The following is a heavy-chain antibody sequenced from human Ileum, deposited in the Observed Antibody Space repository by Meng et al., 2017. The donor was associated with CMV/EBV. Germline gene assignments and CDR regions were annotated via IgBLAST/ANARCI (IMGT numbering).Heavy chain of an antibody. CDR3: AKDTSSNDFWSGYPYYLYPPMDV. Sequence: GESLKISCAASGFTFSHFGMHWVRQSPGRGLEWVAFIRYDGSFQYYADSVKGRFTISRDNFKNTLHLELNSLRPEDTAVYYCAKDTSSNDFWSGYPYYLYPPMDVWGQGTMVTVSS. CDR2: IRYDGSFQ. CDR1: GFTFSHFG. J-gene: IGHJ6*02. V-gene: IGHV3-30*02. D-gene: IGHD3-3*01.